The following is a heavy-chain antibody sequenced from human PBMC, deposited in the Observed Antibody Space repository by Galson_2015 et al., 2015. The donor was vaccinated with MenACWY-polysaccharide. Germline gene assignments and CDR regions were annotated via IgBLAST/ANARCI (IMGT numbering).Heavy chain of an antibody. CDR1: GFTFSSYA. V-gene: IGHV3-30*03. D-gene: IGHD5-12*01. CDR2: VSYDGANK. CDR3: ALSPYSGFDLDY. Sequence: SLRLSCAASGFTFSSYAMHWVRQAPGKGLEWVAVVSYDGANKYYGDSVKGRFTSPRDNSKNTLYLQMNSLRAEYTALYYCALSPYSGFDLDYWGQGTLVTVSS. J-gene: IGHJ4*02.